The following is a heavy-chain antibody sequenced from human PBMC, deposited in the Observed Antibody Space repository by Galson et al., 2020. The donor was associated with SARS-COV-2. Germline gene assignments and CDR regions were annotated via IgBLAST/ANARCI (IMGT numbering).Heavy chain of an antibody. CDR2: INDSGGST. Sequence: GGSLRLSCAASGFTFSSYAMSWVRQAPGRGLEWVSGINDSGGSTYYADSVKGRFTMSRDNSKNTLYLQMNSLRVEDTAVYYCAKDLAFLGIYGMDVWGQGTTVTVSS. CDR3: AKDLAFLGIYGMDV. CDR1: GFTFSSYA. J-gene: IGHJ6*02. V-gene: IGHV3-23*01. D-gene: IGHD3-3*02.